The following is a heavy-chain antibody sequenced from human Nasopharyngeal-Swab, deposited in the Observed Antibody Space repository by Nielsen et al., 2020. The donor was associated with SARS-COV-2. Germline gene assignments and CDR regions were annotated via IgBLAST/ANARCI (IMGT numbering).Heavy chain of an antibody. CDR3: AREGDILTGYYDAFDI. D-gene: IGHD3-9*01. V-gene: IGHV3-33*01. Sequence: GESLKISCAASGFTFSSYGMHWVRQAPGKGLEWVAVIWYDGSNKYYADSVKGRFTVSRDNSKNTLYLQMNSLRAEDTAVYYCAREGDILTGYYDAFDIWGQGIMVPVSS. CDR2: IWYDGSNK. J-gene: IGHJ3*02. CDR1: GFTFSSYG.